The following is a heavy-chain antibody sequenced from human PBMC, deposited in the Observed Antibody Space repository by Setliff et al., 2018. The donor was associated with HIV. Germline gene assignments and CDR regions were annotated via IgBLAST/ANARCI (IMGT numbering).Heavy chain of an antibody. D-gene: IGHD5-12*01. V-gene: IGHV1-46*01. J-gene: IGHJ4*02. Sequence: ASVKVSCKASGYTFTNYYMHWVRQAPGQGLEWMGIIYPGGARRSYAQKFQGRVTMTWDTSTSTVYMELSSLRSEDTAFYYCARSAHDSETGYWGQGTQVTSPQ. CDR1: GYTFTNYY. CDR2: IYPGGARR. CDR3: ARSAHDSETGY.